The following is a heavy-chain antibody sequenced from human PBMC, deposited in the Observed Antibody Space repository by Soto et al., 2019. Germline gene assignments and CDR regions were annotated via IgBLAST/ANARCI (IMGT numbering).Heavy chain of an antibody. J-gene: IGHJ4*02. CDR2: IIPIFGTA. V-gene: IGHV1-69*01. D-gene: IGHD6-13*01. CDR1: GGTFSSYA. Sequence: QVQMVQSGAEVKKPGSSVKVSCKASGGTFSSYAISWVRQAPGQGLEWMGGIIPIFGTATYSQKFQGRVTITADEFTLTAYMALSGLRSEDKAVYYCERARAIAAACTGYYFDYLVQGTLVTVSS. CDR3: ERARAIAAACTGYYFDY.